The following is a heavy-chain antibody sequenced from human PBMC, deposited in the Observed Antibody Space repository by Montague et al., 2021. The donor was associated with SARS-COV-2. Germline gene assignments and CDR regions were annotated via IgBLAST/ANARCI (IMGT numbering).Heavy chain of an antibody. CDR1: GGSISSSSYH. J-gene: IGHJ6*02. Sequence: SETLSLTCTVSGGSISSSSYHWGWIRQPPGKGLEWIGSMYNSGSTYHNPSLKSRVTISVDTSKNQFSLKLSSVTAADTAVYYCARLILILRDSYDILTGYKASYGVDVGGQGTTVTVSS. V-gene: IGHV4-39*01. D-gene: IGHD3-9*01. CDR2: MYNSGST. CDR3: ARLILILRDSYDILTGYKASYGVDV.